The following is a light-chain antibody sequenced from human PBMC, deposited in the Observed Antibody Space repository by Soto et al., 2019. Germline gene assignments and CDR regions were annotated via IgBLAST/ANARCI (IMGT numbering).Light chain of an antibody. Sequence: DIVMTQSPLSLPVTPGEPASISCRSSQSLLHSNGYNYLDWYLQKPGQSPQLLIYLGSNRASGVPDRFSGSGSGTDFTLKISRVEAEDVGVYYCMQALQTPVTFGQGTTGDIK. CDR3: MQALQTPVT. CDR2: LGS. CDR1: QSLLHSNGYNY. J-gene: IGKJ1*01. V-gene: IGKV2-28*01.